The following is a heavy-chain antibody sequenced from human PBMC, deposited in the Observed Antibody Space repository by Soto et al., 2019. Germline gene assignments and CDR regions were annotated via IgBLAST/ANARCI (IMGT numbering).Heavy chain of an antibody. CDR1: GGSFSGYY. D-gene: IGHD6-19*01. V-gene: IGHV4-34*01. CDR3: ARVYRSSGWDHNWFDP. J-gene: IGHJ5*02. Sequence: SETLSLTCAVYGGSFSGYYWSWIRQPPGKGLEWIGEINHSGSTNYNPSLKSRVTISVDTSRNQFSLKLSSVTAADTAVYYCARVYRSSGWDHNWFDPWGQGTLVTVSS. CDR2: INHSGST.